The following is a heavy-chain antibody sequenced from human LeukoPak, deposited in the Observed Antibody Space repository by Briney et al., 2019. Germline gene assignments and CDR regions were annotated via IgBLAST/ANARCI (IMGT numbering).Heavy chain of an antibody. CDR3: ARAIAAAGMEVFDY. J-gene: IGHJ4*02. V-gene: IGHV4-59*08. Sequence: SETLSLTCTVSGGSISSYYWSWIRQPPGKGLEWIGHIYYSGSTNYNPSLKSRVTISVDTSKNQFSLKLSSVTAADTAVYYCARAIAAAGMEVFDYWGQGTLVTVSS. CDR1: GGSISSYY. CDR2: IYYSGST. D-gene: IGHD6-13*01.